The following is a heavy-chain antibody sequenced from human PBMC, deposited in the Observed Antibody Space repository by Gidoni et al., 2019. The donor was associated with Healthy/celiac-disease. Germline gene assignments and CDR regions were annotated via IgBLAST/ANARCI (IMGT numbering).Heavy chain of an antibody. D-gene: IGHD1-20*01. J-gene: IGHJ4*02. V-gene: IGHV3-49*03. CDR3: TRDDNWNDETPVFDY. CDR2: IRSKAYGGTT. Sequence: EVQLVESGGGLVQPGRSLRLSCTASGFTFGDYAMSLFRQAPGKGLEWVGFIRSKAYGGTTEYAASVKGRFNISRDDSKSIAYLQMNSLKTEDTAVYYCTRDDNWNDETPVFDYWGQGTLVTVSS. CDR1: GFTFGDYA.